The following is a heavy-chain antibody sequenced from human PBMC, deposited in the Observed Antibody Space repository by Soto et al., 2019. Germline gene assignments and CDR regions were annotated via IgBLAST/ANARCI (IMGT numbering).Heavy chain of an antibody. CDR1: GFTVSNNY. CDR3: ATQPGGGGS. V-gene: IGHV3-53*01. D-gene: IGHD3-10*01. J-gene: IGHJ5*02. CDR2: IYSGGYT. Sequence: EVQLVESGGGLIQPGGSLRLSCAVSGFTVSNNYMSWVRQAPGKGLEGVSVIYSGGYTAYGDSVKGRFTISRDNSKNTIFLQKNCLGADCTAFFYWATQPGGGGSWGQGTLVTVSS.